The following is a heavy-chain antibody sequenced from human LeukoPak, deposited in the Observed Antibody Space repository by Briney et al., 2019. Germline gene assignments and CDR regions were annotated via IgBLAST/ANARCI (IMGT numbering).Heavy chain of an antibody. CDR1: GFTFSSYE. J-gene: IGHJ4*02. CDR3: ARNYYYSSGYYYDY. D-gene: IGHD3-22*01. Sequence: PGGSLRLSCAASGFTFSSYEMNWVRQAPGKGLEWVSYISSSGSTIYYADSVKGRFTISRDNAKNTLYLQMNSLRAEDTAVYYCARNYYYSSGYYYDYWGQGTLVTVSS. V-gene: IGHV3-48*03. CDR2: ISSSGSTI.